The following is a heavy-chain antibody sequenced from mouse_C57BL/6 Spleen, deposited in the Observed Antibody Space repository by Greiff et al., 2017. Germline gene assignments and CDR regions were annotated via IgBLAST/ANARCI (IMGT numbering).Heavy chain of an antibody. CDR3: ARDRADGYYPAGFAY. CDR1: GYSITSGYY. CDR2: ISYDGSN. Sequence: EVKLMESGPGLVKPSQSLSLTCSVTGYSITSGYYWNWIRQFPGNKLEWMGYISYDGSNNYNPSLKNRISITRDTSKNQFFLKLNSVTTEDTATYYCARDRADGYYPAGFAYWGQGTLVTVSA. J-gene: IGHJ3*01. D-gene: IGHD2-3*01. V-gene: IGHV3-6*01.